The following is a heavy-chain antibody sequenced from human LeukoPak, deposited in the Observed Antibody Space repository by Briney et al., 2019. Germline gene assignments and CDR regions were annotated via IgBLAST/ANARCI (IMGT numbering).Heavy chain of an antibody. CDR1: GFMFSSYW. J-gene: IGHJ4*02. V-gene: IGHV3-74*01. Sequence: GGSLRLSCAASGFMFSSYWMHWVRQAPGKGLVWVSRVNPDGRSTSHADSVKGRFTMSRDNARDTLYLQMNSLRAEDTAVYYCARGPLSGGAIQSDYWGQGTLVTVSS. CDR3: ARGPLSGGAIQSDY. CDR2: VNPDGRST. D-gene: IGHD2-21*01.